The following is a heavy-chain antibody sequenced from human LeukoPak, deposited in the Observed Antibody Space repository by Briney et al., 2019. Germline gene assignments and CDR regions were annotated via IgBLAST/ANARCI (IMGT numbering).Heavy chain of an antibody. V-gene: IGHV4-4*07. CDR1: GGSISGYD. CDR3: SRVPCSSSSCYIDY. Sequence: SETLSLTCTVSGGSISGYDWSWIRQPAGKALEWIGRVFTGGSTNYSPSLRSRLRMSLDTSKNQFSLKLNSVTAADTAVYYCSRVPCSSSSCYIDYWGQGTLVIVSS. D-gene: IGHD2-2*02. J-gene: IGHJ4*02. CDR2: VFTGGST.